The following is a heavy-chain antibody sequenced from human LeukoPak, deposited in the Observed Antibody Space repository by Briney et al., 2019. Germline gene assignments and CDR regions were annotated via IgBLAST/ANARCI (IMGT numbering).Heavy chain of an antibody. CDR3: ATGPILDTFDY. V-gene: IGHV3-30*04. Sequence: GGSLRLSCAASGFTFSSYAMHWVRQAPGKGLEWVAVISYDGSNKYYADSVKGRFTISRDNSKNTLYLQMNSLRAEDTAVYYCATGPILDTFDYWGQGTLVTVSS. J-gene: IGHJ4*02. CDR2: ISYDGSNK. CDR1: GFTFSSYA. D-gene: IGHD5-18*01.